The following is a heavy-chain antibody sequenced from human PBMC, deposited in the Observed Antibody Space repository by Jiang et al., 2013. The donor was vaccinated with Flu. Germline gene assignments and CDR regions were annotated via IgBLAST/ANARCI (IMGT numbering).Heavy chain of an antibody. CDR1: GYTFTSYA. J-gene: IGHJ4*02. D-gene: IGHD5-18*01. V-gene: IGHV1-3*01. CDR3: ARGGGYSYAFDY. Sequence: SGAEVKKPGASVNISCKASGYTFTSYAIHWVRQAPGQRLEWMGWINPGNGDAKYSQEFQGRVTITRDTSASTAYMDLRSLRSEDTAVYYCARGGGYSYAFDYWGQGTLVTVSS. CDR2: INPGNGDA.